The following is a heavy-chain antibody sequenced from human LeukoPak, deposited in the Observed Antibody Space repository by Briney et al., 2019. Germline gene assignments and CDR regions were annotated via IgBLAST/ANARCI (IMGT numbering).Heavy chain of an antibody. CDR1: GGSISTYF. J-gene: IGHJ3*02. D-gene: IGHD3-22*01. CDR3: ARCQSKYFYDRGGFDI. CDR2: NYYSGST. V-gene: IGHV4-59*01. Sequence: PSETLSLTCTVSGGSISTYFWTWIRQPPGKGLEWIGNNYYSGSTNYRPSLKSRATISVDTSRNQFSLRLSSVTAADTAVYYCARCQSKYFYDRGGFDIWGQGAMVTVSS.